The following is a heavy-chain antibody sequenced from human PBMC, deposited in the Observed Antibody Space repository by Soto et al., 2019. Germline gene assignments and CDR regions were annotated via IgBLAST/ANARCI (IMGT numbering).Heavy chain of an antibody. Sequence: GGSLRLSCAASGFTFSSHGMHWVRQAPGKGLEWVAVIWYDGSEKYYGDSVKGRFTISRDNSKNTLYLQMNSLRAEDTAVYYCAKDEVTFWSGYYYYYGMDVWGKGTTVTVSS. CDR2: IWYDGSEK. CDR3: AKDEVTFWSGYYYYYGMDV. CDR1: GFTFSSHG. D-gene: IGHD3-3*01. V-gene: IGHV3-30*02. J-gene: IGHJ6*04.